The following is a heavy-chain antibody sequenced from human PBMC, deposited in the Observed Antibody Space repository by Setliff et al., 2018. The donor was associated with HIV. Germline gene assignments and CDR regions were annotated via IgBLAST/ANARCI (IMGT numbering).Heavy chain of an antibody. CDR3: ARQGLVLVPASIDWRLPPSPIDY. D-gene: IGHD2-2*01. CDR1: GGSISSSIYY. CDR2: IYYSGST. Sequence: SETLSLTCTVSGGSISSSIYYWGWIRQPPGKGLEWIASIYYSGSTYYNPSLKSRITISVDTSKNQFSLRLSSVTAADTAVYYCARQGLVLVPASIDWRLPPSPIDYWGQGALVTVSS. V-gene: IGHV4-39*01. J-gene: IGHJ4*02.